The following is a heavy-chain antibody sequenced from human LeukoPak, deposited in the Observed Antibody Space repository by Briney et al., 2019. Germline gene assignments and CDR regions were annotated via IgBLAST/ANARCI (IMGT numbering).Heavy chain of an antibody. CDR2: INHSGST. CDR1: GGSFSGYY. CDR3: ARCRYSSGWYRSYFDY. D-gene: IGHD6-19*01. Sequence: SETLSLTCAVYGGSFSGYYWSWIRQPPGKGLEWVGEINHSGSTNYNPSLKSRVTISVDTSKNQFSLKLSSETAADTAVYYCARCRYSSGWYRSYFDYWGQGTLVTVPS. V-gene: IGHV4-34*01. J-gene: IGHJ4*02.